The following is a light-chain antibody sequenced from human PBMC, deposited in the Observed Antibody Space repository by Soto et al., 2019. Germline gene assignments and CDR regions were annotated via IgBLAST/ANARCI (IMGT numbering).Light chain of an antibody. CDR3: QQYKNWPL. Sequence: EIVMTQSPATLSVSPVEGVTLSCMASQSVRSHLAWYQQKPGQPPRLLIYGASTRATGIPARFSGSGFGTEFTLTISSLQSEDFAVYYCQQYKNWPLFGQGTRLEIK. J-gene: IGKJ5*01. V-gene: IGKV3-15*01. CDR2: GAS. CDR1: QSVRSH.